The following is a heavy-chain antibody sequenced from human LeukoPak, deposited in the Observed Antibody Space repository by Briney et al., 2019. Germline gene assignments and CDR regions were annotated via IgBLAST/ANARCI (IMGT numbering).Heavy chain of an antibody. CDR3: GRDFGLIGTKRSFDI. J-gene: IGHJ3*02. D-gene: IGHD1-7*01. CDR1: GFTSNDYY. V-gene: IGHV3-11*01. Sequence: GGSLRLSCAASGFTSNDYYMSWIRQAPGKGLEWLSYISGSGTTIFYADSVKGRFTISRDNAKNSLDLQMNSLRAEDTAVYYCGRDFGLIGTKRSFDIWGQGTLVTVSS. CDR2: ISGSGTTI.